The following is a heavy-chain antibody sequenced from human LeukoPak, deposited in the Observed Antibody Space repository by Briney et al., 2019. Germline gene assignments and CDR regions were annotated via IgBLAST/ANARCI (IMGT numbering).Heavy chain of an antibody. CDR2: INPNSGGT. Sequence: GASVKVSCKASGYTFTGYYMHWVRQAPGQGLEWMGWINPNSGGTNYAQKFQGRVTMTRDTSISTAYMELSRLRSDDTAVYYCARERSIAAAGTGIDYWGQGTLVTVSS. V-gene: IGHV1-2*02. CDR1: GYTFTGYY. J-gene: IGHJ4*02. CDR3: ARERSIAAAGTGIDY. D-gene: IGHD6-13*01.